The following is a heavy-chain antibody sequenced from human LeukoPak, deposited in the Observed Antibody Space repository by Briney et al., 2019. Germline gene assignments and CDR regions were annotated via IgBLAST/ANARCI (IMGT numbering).Heavy chain of an antibody. CDR3: ARCVMGDSGYDLDY. J-gene: IGHJ4*02. CDR1: GFTVSSNS. Sequence: GGSLRLSCTVSGFTVSSNSMSWVRQAPWKGLEWVSFISTSSIYIYYGDSVKGRFTISRDNAKNSLYLQINSLRAEDTAVYYCARCVMGDSGYDLDYWGQGTLVTVSS. V-gene: IGHV3-21*01. CDR2: ISTSSIYI. D-gene: IGHD5-12*01.